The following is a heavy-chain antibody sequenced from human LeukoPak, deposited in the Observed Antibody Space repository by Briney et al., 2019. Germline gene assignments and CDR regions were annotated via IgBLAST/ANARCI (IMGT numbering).Heavy chain of an antibody. D-gene: IGHD4-17*01. CDR2: IWDDVNNK. J-gene: IGHJ3*02. CDR1: GFTLSRFV. Sequence: PGGSLRLSCAASGFTLSRFVMHWLRQAPGKGLEWVACIWDDVNNKYYEDSVKGRFSISRDNSKNTLYLQMNSLSPEDTAVYYCAKEPKDSPTAAIDTCGQGTMLTVSS. CDR3: AKEPKDSPTAAIDT. V-gene: IGHV3-30*02.